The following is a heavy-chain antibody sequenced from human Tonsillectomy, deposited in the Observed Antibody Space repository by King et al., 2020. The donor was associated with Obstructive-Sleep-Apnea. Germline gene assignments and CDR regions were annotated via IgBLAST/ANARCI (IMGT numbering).Heavy chain of an antibody. D-gene: IGHD6-13*01. V-gene: IGHV4-59*01. J-gene: IGHJ4*02. CDR1: VGSIYGFY. CDR3: ARLAAAADTDS. CDR2: IYDTGKT. Sequence: QLQESGLGLVKPSETLSLTCTVSVGSIYGFYWSCVRQPPGKGLEWIGFIYDTGKTNYNPSLKSRVTISIDTSRNQFSLKLISVTAADTAVYYCARLAAAADTDSWGQGTLVTVSS.